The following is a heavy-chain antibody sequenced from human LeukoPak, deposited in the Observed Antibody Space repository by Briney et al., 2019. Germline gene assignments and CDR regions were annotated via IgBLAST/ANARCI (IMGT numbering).Heavy chain of an antibody. CDR3: ARDTGSSWYQDY. CDR1: GXTFSSYG. J-gene: IGHJ4*02. CDR2: IWYDGSNK. Sequence: GGSLRLSCAASGXTFSSYGMHWVRQAPGKGLEWVGVIWYDGSNKYYADSVKGRFTISRDNSKNTLYLQMNSLRAEDTAVYYCARDTGSSWYQDYWGQGTLVTVSS. D-gene: IGHD6-13*01. V-gene: IGHV3-33*01.